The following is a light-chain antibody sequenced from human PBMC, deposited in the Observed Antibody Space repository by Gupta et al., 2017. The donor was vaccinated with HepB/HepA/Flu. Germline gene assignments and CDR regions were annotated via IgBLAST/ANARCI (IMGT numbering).Light chain of an antibody. J-gene: IGLJ2*01. CDR1: SSDLGTYDL. CDR2: EVN. Sequence: SALTQPASVSGSPGQSTTTSCTGPSSDLGTYDLVSWYQQYPGKAPKLMIYEVNKRPSGVSDRFSGSNSGSTAALTISGLQAEDEADYYCSSYTGSDTFVVFGGGTRLTVL. CDR3: SSYTGSDTFVV. V-gene: IGLV2-23*02.